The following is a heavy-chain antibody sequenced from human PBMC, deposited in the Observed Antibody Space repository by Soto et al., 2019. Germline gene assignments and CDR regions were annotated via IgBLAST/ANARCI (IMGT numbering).Heavy chain of an antibody. CDR3: AKPNSSSWYSYYFDY. V-gene: IGHV3-23*01. CDR1: GFTFSSYA. CDR2: ISGSGGST. J-gene: IGHJ4*02. Sequence: GSLRLSCAASGFTFSSYAMSWVRQAPGKGLEWVSAISGSGGSTYYADSVKGRFTISRDNSKNTLYLQMNSLRAEDTAVYYCAKPNSSSWYSYYFDYWGQGTQVTVSS. D-gene: IGHD6-13*01.